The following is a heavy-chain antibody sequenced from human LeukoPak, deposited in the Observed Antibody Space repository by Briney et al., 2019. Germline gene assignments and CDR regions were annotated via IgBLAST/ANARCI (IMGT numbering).Heavy chain of an antibody. V-gene: IGHV3-30*18. CDR1: GFTFSTYG. Sequence: GRSLRLSCAASGFTFSTYGMHWVRQAPGKGLEWVAVISYDGSNKYYADSVKGRFTISRDNSKNTLYLQMNSLRAEDTAVYYCAKSDLGHRSRQVGHFDYWGQGTLVTASS. CDR3: AKSDLGHRSRQVGHFDY. D-gene: IGHD2-15*01. J-gene: IGHJ4*02. CDR2: ISYDGSNK.